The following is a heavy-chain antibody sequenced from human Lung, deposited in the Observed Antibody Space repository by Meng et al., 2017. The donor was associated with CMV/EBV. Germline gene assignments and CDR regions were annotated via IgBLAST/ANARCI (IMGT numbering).Heavy chain of an antibody. Sequence: GESXKISCAASGFTFDDYVMSWVRQAPGKGLEWVSGINWNGGSTGYADSVKGRFTISRDNAKNSLYLQMNSLRAEDTALYYCARGLMDYSNYGLPQLPRTQIFDYXGQGXLVTVSS. V-gene: IGHV3-20*04. CDR2: INWNGGST. J-gene: IGHJ4*02. CDR1: GFTFDDYV. D-gene: IGHD4-11*01. CDR3: ARGLMDYSNYGLPQLPRTQIFDY.